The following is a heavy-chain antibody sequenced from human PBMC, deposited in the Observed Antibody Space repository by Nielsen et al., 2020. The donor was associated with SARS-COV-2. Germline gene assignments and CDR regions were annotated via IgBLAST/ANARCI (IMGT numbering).Heavy chain of an antibody. V-gene: IGHV1-3*01. CDR2: INASNGNT. CDR3: ARDLVVGATTWYYMDV. CDR1: GYTFTSYA. D-gene: IGHD1-26*01. Sequence: ASVKVSCKASGYTFTSYAMHWVRQAPGQRLEWMGWINASNGNTKYSQKFQGRVTITRDTSASTAYMELSSLRSEDTAVYYCARDLVVGATTWYYMDVWGKGTTVTVSS. J-gene: IGHJ6*03.